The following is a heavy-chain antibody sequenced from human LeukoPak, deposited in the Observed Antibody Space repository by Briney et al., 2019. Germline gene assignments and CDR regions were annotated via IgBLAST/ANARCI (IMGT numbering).Heavy chain of an antibody. CDR3: ARVLKETYGSGSYYFDY. D-gene: IGHD3-10*01. J-gene: IGHJ4*02. CDR2: ISWNSGSI. Sequence: GRSLRLSCAASGFTFDDYAMHWVRQAPGKGLEWVSGISWNSGSIGYADSVKGRFTISRDNSKNTLYLQMNSLRAEDTAVYYCARVLKETYGSGSYYFDYWGQGTLVTVSS. CDR1: GFTFDDYA. V-gene: IGHV3-9*01.